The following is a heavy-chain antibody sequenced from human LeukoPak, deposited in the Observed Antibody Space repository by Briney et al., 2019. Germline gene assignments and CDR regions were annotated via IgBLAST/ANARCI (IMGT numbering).Heavy chain of an antibody. D-gene: IGHD1-26*01. V-gene: IGHV4-59*01. CDR2: IYYSGST. CDR1: GGSISSYY. J-gene: IGHJ4*02. CDR3: ARSGSYHYYFDY. Sequence: SETLSLTCTGSGGSISSYYWSWIRQPPGKGLEWIGYIYYSGSTNYNPSLKSRVTISVDTSKNQFSLKLSSVTAADTAVYYCARSGSYHYYFDYWGQGTLVTVSS.